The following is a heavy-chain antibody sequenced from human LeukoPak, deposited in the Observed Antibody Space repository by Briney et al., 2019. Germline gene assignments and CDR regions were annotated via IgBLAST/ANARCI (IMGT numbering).Heavy chain of an antibody. D-gene: IGHD3-3*01. J-gene: IGHJ4*02. CDR1: GFTFSSYG. V-gene: IGHV3-30*02. CDR3: AKDFCRITFWSGYYLDY. Sequence: GGSLRLSCAASGFTFSSYGMHWVRQAPGKGLEWVAFIRYDRSNKYYADSVKGRFTISRDNSKNTLYLQMNSLRAEDTAVYYCAKDFCRITFWSGYYLDYWGQGTLVTVSS. CDR2: IRYDRSNK.